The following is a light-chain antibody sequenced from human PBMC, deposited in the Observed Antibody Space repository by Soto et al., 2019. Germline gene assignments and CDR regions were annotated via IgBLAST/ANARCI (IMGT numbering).Light chain of an antibody. CDR1: SSNIGAGYE. CDR3: QSYDSRMSGYV. CDR2: GNS. Sequence: QSVLTQPPSVSGAPGQRVTISCTGSSSNIGAGYEVHWYQQLPGTAPKLLIYGNSNRPSGVPDRFSGSKSGTSASLAITGLQAEDEADYYCQSYDSRMSGYVFGPGTKVTVL. J-gene: IGLJ1*01. V-gene: IGLV1-40*01.